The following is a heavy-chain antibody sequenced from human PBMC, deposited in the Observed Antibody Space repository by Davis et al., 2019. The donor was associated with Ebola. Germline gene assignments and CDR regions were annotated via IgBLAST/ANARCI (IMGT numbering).Heavy chain of an antibody. D-gene: IGHD3-22*01. CDR3: ARAVGYYYDSSGYYGRSDAFDI. Sequence: PGGSLRLSCAASGFTFSSYDMHWVRQATGKGLEWVSAIGTAGDTYYPGSVKGRFTISRENAKNSLYLQMNSLRAGDTAVYYCARAVGYYYDSSGYYGRSDAFDIWGQGTMVTVSS. CDR1: GFTFSSYD. J-gene: IGHJ3*02. V-gene: IGHV3-13*01. CDR2: IGTAGDT.